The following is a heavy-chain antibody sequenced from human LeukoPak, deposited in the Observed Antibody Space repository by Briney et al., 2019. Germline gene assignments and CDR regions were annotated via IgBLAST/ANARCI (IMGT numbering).Heavy chain of an antibody. Sequence: GGSLRLSCGASGFTFNTYAMSWVRQAPGKGLEWVSAISGNGSNTYYADSVRGRFTISRDNSKNTLYLQMNSLRAEDTAVYYCAKNVITLLSTLTTYYWGQGTLVTVSS. CDR3: AKNVITLLSTLTTYY. CDR2: ISGNGSNT. CDR1: GFTFNTYA. J-gene: IGHJ4*02. D-gene: IGHD4-17*01. V-gene: IGHV3-23*01.